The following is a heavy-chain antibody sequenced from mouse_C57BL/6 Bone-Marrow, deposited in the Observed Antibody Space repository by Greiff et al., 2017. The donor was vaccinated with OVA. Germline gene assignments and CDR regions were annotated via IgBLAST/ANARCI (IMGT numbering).Heavy chain of an antibody. J-gene: IGHJ1*03. D-gene: IGHD1-1*01. CDR3: ARLVTTVVAHWYFDV. Sequence: QVQLKQSGPELVKPGASVKISCKASGYAFSSSWMNWVKQRPGKGLEWIGRIYPGDGDTNYNGKFKGKATLTADKSSSTAYMQLSSLTSEDSAVYFCARLVTTVVAHWYFDVWGTGTTVTVSS. CDR2: IYPGDGDT. CDR1: GYAFSSSW. V-gene: IGHV1-82*01.